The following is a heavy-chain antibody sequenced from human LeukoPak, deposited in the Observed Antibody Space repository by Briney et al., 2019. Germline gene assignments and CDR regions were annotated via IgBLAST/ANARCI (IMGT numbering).Heavy chain of an antibody. CDR3: ARVGITMVRGVIKGPSRFDP. D-gene: IGHD3-10*01. V-gene: IGHV4-30-4*01. Sequence: SQTLSLTCTVSGGSISSGDYYWSWIRQPPGKGLEWIGYIYYSGSTYYNPSLKSRVTISVDTSKNQFSLKLSSVTAADTAVYYCARVGITMVRGVIKGPSRFDPWGQGTLVTVSS. CDR2: IYYSGST. J-gene: IGHJ5*02. CDR1: GGSISSGDYY.